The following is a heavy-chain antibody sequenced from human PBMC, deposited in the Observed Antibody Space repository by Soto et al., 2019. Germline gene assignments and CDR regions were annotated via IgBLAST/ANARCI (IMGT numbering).Heavy chain of an antibody. V-gene: IGHV4-34*01. J-gene: IGHJ4*02. CDR2: INHSGSS. Sequence: SETLSITCAVSGGCFCGYIWTWVSKTPGKGLQWIGQINHSGSSIYNPSLKNRVTISTMSNNKFSLELSSVTAADTAVYYCTRGLFSGSSYSGSWYYFDSWGQGTMVT. D-gene: IGHD1-26*01. CDR1: GGCFCGYI. CDR3: TRGLFSGSSYSGSWYYFDS.